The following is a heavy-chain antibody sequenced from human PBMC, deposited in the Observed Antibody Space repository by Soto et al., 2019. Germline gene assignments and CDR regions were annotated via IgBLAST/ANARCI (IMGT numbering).Heavy chain of an antibody. V-gene: IGHV3-23*01. J-gene: IGHJ6*02. D-gene: IGHD1-1*01. CDR1: GFTFSSYA. Sequence: PGGSLRLSCAASGFTFSSYAMSWVRQAPGKGLEWVSAISGSGGSTYYADSVKGRFTISRDNSKNTLYLQMNSLRAEDTAVYYCAGAERYYYYYGMDVWGQGTTVTVSS. CDR2: ISGSGGST. CDR3: AGAERYYYYYGMDV.